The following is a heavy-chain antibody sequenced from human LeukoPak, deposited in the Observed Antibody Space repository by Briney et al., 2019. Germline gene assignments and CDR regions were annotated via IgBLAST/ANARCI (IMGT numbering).Heavy chain of an antibody. CDR3: ARERRILGYNSGWHDY. CDR1: GGSISSGDYY. D-gene: IGHD6-19*01. V-gene: IGHV4-31*03. Sequence: SETLSLTCTVSGGSISSGDYYWSWIRQPPGKGLEWIGLIYYAGSTYYNPSLKSRLTLSVDTSKNQFSLKVSSVAAADTAVYHCARERRILGYNSGWHDYWGQGTLVTVSS. J-gene: IGHJ4*02. CDR2: IYYAGST.